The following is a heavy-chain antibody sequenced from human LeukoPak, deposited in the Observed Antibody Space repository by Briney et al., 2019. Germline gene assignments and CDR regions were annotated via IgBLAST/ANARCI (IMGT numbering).Heavy chain of an antibody. CDR1: GFTFSTFS. V-gene: IGHV3-21*01. Sequence: PGGSLRLSCAASGFTFSTFSMTWVRQAPGKGLEWVSSISGSSSDIYYVDSVKGRFTISRDNAKNSLYLQMNSLRAEDTAVYYCARDPTVYGQPGFWGQGTLVTVSS. D-gene: IGHD3-10*01. CDR2: ISGSSSDI. J-gene: IGHJ4*02. CDR3: ARDPTVYGQPGF.